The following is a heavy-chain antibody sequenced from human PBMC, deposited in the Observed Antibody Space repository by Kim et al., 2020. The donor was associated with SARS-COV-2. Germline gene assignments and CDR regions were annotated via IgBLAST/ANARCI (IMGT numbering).Heavy chain of an antibody. V-gene: IGHV4-34*01. J-gene: IGHJ4*02. Sequence: SETLSLTCAVYGGSFSGYYWSWIRQPPGKGLEWIGEINHSGSTNYNPSLKSRVTISVDTSKNQFSLKLSSVTAADTAVYYCRQHYYDSSGYFDYWGQGTLVTVSS. CDR3: RQHYYDSSGYFDY. CDR1: GGSFSGYY. CDR2: INHSGST. D-gene: IGHD3-22*01.